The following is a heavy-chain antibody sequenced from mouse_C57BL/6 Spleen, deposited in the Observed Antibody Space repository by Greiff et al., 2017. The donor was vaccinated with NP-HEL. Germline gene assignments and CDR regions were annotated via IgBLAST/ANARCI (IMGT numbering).Heavy chain of an antibody. D-gene: IGHD2-10*01. CDR2: IDPNSGGT. Sequence: VKQRPGRGLEWIGRIDPNSGGTKYNEKFKSKATLTVDKPSSTAYMQLSSLTSEDSAVYYCAKEALPFYYFDYWGQGTTLTVSS. J-gene: IGHJ2*01. CDR3: AKEALPFYYFDY. V-gene: IGHV1-72*01.